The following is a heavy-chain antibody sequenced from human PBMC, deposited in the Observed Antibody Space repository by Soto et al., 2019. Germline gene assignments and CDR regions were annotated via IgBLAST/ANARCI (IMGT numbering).Heavy chain of an antibody. CDR1: SGPSSSHN. J-gene: IGHJ6*02. Sequence: QVQLQQSGPGLVKPSETLSLTCTVSSGPSSSHNWGWIRQPPGRGLEWIGYVYDTGDTSYNPSLRCRVTISADTTTNHISLTLTSVTAADTAVYYCVRQGIGYLHGLVDVWGQGTTVSVSS. D-gene: IGHD1-1*01. CDR3: VRQGIGYLHGLVDV. V-gene: IGHV4-59*08. CDR2: VYDTGDT.